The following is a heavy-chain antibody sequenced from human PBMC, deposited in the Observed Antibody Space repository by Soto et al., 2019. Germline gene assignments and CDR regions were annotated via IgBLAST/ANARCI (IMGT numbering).Heavy chain of an antibody. V-gene: IGHV4-30-4*01. CDR2: IYFSGST. J-gene: IGHJ3*02. CDR1: GGSISSGDYF. D-gene: IGHD1-26*01. CDR3: ARSAWELLRGHAFDI. Sequence: PSETLSLTCSVSGGSISSGDYFWSWIRQPPGKGLEWIGYIYFSGSTYCNPSLKSRVTISVDTSKNQFSLKLSSVTAADTAVYYCARSAWELLRGHAFDIWGQGTMVTVSS.